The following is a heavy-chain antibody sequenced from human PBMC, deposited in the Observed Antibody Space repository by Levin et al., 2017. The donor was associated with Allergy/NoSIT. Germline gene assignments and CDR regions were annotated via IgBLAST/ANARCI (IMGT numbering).Heavy chain of an antibody. CDR3: ARGYDISDY. D-gene: IGHD3-9*01. CDR1: GFTLSNFG. CDR2: IWYDGSNK. Sequence: PGGSLRLSCAASGFTLSNFGMHWVRQAPGKGLEWVAVIWYDGSNKYYADSVKGRFTISRDNSKNTLYLQMNSLRAEDTAVYYCARGYDISDYWGQGTLVTVSS. V-gene: IGHV3-33*01. J-gene: IGHJ4*02.